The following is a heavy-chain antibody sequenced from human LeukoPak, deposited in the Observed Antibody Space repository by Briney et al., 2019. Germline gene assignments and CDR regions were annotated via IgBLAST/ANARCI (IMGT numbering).Heavy chain of an antibody. CDR2: ISGSSSYI. J-gene: IGHJ4*02. CDR3: ARDPYCTNGVCYLFDY. D-gene: IGHD2-8*01. CDR1: GFTFSSYS. V-gene: IGHV3-21*01. Sequence: GGSLRLSCAASGFTFSSYSMNWVRKAPGKGLEWVSSISGSSSYIYYAVSVKGRFTISRDNAKNSLYLQMNSLRAEDTAVHYCARDPYCTNGVCYLFDYWGQGTLVTVSS.